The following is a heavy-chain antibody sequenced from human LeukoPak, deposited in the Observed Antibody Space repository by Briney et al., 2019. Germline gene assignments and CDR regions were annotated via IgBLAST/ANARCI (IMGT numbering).Heavy chain of an antibody. CDR1: GFMFNDYA. CDR2: ISWNSGNM. Sequence: GGSLRLSCALSGFMFNDYALHWVRHAPGKGLEWVSSISWNSGNMYYVDSVKGRFTISRDNAKNSLSLQMNSLKPEDTALYYCAKGPGLGAGKRYLDLWGRGTLVIVSS. CDR3: AKGPGLGAGKRYLDL. V-gene: IGHV3-9*01. J-gene: IGHJ2*01. D-gene: IGHD6-13*01.